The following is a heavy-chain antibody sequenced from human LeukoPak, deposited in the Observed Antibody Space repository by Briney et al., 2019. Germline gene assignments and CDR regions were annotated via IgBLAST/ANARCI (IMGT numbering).Heavy chain of an antibody. V-gene: IGHV1-2*02. CDR2: INPNDGDT. J-gene: IGHJ4*02. D-gene: IGHD2-2*01. Sequence: APVKVSCKASVYTFTHYFMHRVRQAPRQGCEWMGGINPNDGDTNYAQKFQGRVTMTRDTSMSTVHMEVGRLRSEDTAVYYCARANCLYCRSGSCLFDYWGQGTLVTVSS. CDR1: VYTFTHYF. CDR3: ARANCLYCRSGSCLFDY.